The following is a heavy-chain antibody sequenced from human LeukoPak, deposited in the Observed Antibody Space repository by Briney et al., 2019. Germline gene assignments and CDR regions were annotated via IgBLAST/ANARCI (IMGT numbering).Heavy chain of an antibody. D-gene: IGHD5-24*01. J-gene: IGHJ4*02. Sequence: PSETLSLTCTVSGGSISSYYWSWIRQPPGKGLEWIGYMHSSGSTNYNPSLKSRVTISVDTSKNQFSLKLSSVTAADTAVYHCARAVLDGYSTTIDYWGQGTLVTVSS. CDR3: ARAVLDGYSTTIDY. CDR2: MHSSGST. V-gene: IGHV4-59*01. CDR1: GGSISSYY.